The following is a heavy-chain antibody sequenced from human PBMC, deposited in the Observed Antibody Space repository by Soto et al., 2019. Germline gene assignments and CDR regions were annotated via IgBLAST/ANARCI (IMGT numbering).Heavy chain of an antibody. V-gene: IGHV1-8*01. CDR2: MNPNSGNT. D-gene: IGHD3-22*01. Sequence: ASVKVSCKASGYTLTRYDIKWVRQATGQGFEYLGWMNPNSGNTGYVKKFQGRVTMTRDTSMSTAYMELSSLRSEDTAVYYCARDFSMVVVAPGYWGQGTLVTVSS. J-gene: IGHJ4*02. CDR1: GYTLTRYD. CDR3: ARDFSMVVVAPGY.